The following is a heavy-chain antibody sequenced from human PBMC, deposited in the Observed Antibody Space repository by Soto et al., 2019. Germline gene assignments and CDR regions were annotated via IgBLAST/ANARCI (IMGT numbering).Heavy chain of an antibody. CDR3: ARDLHGWGDV. J-gene: IGHJ6*01. CDR2: MNEDWSTT. D-gene: IGHD1-26*01. V-gene: IGHV3-74*01. CDR1: EFTLCRYW. Sequence: RSLRPSCLDLEFTLCRYWMNVVRQVPGKGLLWVSRMNEDWSTTDYADSVKGRFTISRDNARNTLYLRMNSLRAEDTAVYYCARDLHGWGDVWVQGPKRTTSS.